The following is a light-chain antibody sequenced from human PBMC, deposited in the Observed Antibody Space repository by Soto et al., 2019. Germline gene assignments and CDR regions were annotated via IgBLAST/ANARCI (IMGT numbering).Light chain of an antibody. J-gene: IGKJ1*01. CDR2: AAS. CDR1: QSVSSSY. Sequence: IVLTQSPGTLSLSPGERATLSCRASQSVSSSYLAWYQQKPGQAPRLLIYAASTRATGIPARFSGSGSGTEFTLIIDSLQSEDFAVYYCQQYNNWPQTFGQGTKVDNK. V-gene: IGKV3-15*01. CDR3: QQYNNWPQT.